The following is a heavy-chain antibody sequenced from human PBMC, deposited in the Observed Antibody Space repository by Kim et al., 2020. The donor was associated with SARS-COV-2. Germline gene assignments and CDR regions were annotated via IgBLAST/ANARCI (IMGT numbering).Heavy chain of an antibody. J-gene: IGHJ4*02. CDR2: INPGGGST. CDR3: ARGGMTQGDVDYCDY. V-gene: IGHV1-46*01. D-gene: IGHD1-1*01. Sequence: ASVKVSCKTSEYTFISYYIHWVRQAPGQGLEWMGMINPGGGSTSYTQKFQDRVTMTRDTSTSTVYMELSSLRSEDTAIYFCARGGMTQGDVDYCDYWGQGTLVTVSS. CDR1: EYTFISYY.